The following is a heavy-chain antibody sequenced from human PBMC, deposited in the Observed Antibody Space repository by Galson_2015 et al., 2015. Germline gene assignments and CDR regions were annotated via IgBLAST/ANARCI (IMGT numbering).Heavy chain of an antibody. V-gene: IGHV1-8*01. D-gene: IGHD3-22*01. CDR3: ARSYSDETSGYYN. J-gene: IGHJ4*02. CDR1: GYTFISYD. Sequence: SVKVSCKASGYTFISYDINWVRQATGQGLEWMGWMNPNSGYTGYGQKFQGRVTMTRNTSISTAYMELTSLRSEDTAVYYCARSYSDETSGYYNWGQGTLVTVSS. CDR2: MNPNSGYT.